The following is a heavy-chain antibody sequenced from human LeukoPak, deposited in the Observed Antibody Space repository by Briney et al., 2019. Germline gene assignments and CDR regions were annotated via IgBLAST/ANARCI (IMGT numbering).Heavy chain of an antibody. Sequence: PGGSLRLSCAASGFTFSSYSMSWVRQAPGKGLEWVSSISSSSSYIYYADSVKGRFTISRDNAKNSLYLQMNSLRAEDTAVYHCARVIAAAAPTYYFDYWGQGTLVTVSS. CDR2: ISSSSSYI. J-gene: IGHJ4*02. D-gene: IGHD6-13*01. CDR1: GFTFSSYS. V-gene: IGHV3-21*01. CDR3: ARVIAAAAPTYYFDY.